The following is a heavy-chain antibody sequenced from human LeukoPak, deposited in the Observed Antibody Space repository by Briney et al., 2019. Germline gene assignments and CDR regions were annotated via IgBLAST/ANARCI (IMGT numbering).Heavy chain of an antibody. CDR3: GLKSY. CDR2: IKPDGSQK. V-gene: IGHV3-7*01. Sequence: GGSLRLSCAASGFMFSNYWMSWVRQAPGKGLEWVANIKPDGSQKYYVDSVKGRFTISRDNAKNSLSLQMNSLRAEDTAVYYCGLKSYWGQGTLVTVSS. J-gene: IGHJ4*02. CDR1: GFMFSNYW.